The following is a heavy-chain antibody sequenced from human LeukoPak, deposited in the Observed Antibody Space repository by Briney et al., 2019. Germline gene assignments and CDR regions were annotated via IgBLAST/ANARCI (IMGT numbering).Heavy chain of an antibody. J-gene: IGHJ6*02. CDR3: ARGRYSSSINSMDV. CDR2: IIPIFGTA. D-gene: IGHD6-6*01. CDR1: GGTSSSYA. Sequence: GASVTVSCKASGGTSSSYAISWVRQAPGQGLEWMGGIIPIFGTANYAQKFQGRVTITADESTSTAYMELSSLRSEDTAVYYCARGRYSSSINSMDVWGQGTTVTVSS. V-gene: IGHV1-69*01.